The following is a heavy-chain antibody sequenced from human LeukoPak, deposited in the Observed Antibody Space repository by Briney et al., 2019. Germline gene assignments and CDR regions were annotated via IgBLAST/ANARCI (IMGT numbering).Heavy chain of an antibody. CDR2: MNPNSGNT. CDR3: ARVVYYYYDSSGYYQYYFDY. J-gene: IGHJ4*02. D-gene: IGHD3-22*01. Sequence: ASVKVSCKASGYTFTGYYMHWVRQAPGQGLEWMGWMNPNSGNTGYAQKFQGRVTITRNTSISTAYMELSSLRSEDTAVYYCARVVYYYYDSSGYYQYYFDYWGQGTLVTVSS. CDR1: GYTFTGYY. V-gene: IGHV1-8*03.